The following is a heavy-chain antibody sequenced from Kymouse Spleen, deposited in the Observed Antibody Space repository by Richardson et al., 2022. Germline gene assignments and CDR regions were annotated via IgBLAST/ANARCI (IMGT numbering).Heavy chain of an antibody. Sequence: QVQLVESGGGVVQPGRSLRLSCAASGFTFSSYGMHWVRQAPGKGLEWVAVIWYDGSNKYYADSVKGRFTISRDNSKNTLYLQMNSLRAEDTAVYYCARVRFLKDYGMDVWGQGTTVTVSS. CDR1: GFTFSSYG. V-gene: IGHV3-33*01. D-gene: IGHD3-3*01. J-gene: IGHJ6*02. CDR2: IWYDGSNK. CDR3: ARVRFLKDYGMDV.